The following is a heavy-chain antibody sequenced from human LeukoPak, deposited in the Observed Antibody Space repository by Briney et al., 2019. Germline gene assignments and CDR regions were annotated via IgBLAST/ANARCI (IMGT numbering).Heavy chain of an antibody. D-gene: IGHD5-12*01. Sequence: ASVKVSCKASGYTFTGYYMHWVRQAPGQGLEWMGWINPNSGGTNYAQKFQGRVTMTRDTSISTAYMELRRLRSDDTAVYHCAREEIVATMSFDYWGQGTLVTVSS. CDR3: AREEIVATMSFDY. V-gene: IGHV1-2*02. J-gene: IGHJ4*02. CDR1: GYTFTGYY. CDR2: INPNSGGT.